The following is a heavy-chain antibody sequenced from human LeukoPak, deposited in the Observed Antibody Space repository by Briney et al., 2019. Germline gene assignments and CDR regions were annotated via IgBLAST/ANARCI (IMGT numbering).Heavy chain of an antibody. CDR1: GGSISSGGYS. V-gene: IGHV4-30-2*01. Sequence: SQTLSLTCAVSGGSISSGGYSWSWIRQPPGKGLEWIGYIYHSGSTYYNPSLKSRVTISGDRSKNQFSLKLSSVTAADTAVYYCARAPFLRRMLGFDYWGQGTLVTVSS. D-gene: IGHD2/OR15-2a*01. CDR2: IYHSGST. CDR3: ARAPFLRRMLGFDY. J-gene: IGHJ4*02.